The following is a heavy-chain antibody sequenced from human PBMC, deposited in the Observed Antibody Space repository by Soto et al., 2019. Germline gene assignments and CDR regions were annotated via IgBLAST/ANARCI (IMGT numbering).Heavy chain of an antibody. Sequence: SETLSLTCAVYGGSFSGYYWSWIRQPPGKGLEWIGEINHSGSTNYNPSLKSRVTISVDTSKNRFSLKLSSVTAADTAVYYCARVGRDCTNGVCYRYYYYYMDVWGKGTTVTVSS. CDR3: ARVGRDCTNGVCYRYYYYYMDV. V-gene: IGHV4-34*01. CDR1: GGSFSGYY. D-gene: IGHD2-8*01. J-gene: IGHJ6*03. CDR2: INHSGST.